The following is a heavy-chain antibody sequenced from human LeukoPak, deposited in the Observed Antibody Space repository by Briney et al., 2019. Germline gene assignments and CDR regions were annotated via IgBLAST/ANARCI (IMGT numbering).Heavy chain of an antibody. Sequence: GGSLRLSCAASGFTFSSYAINWVRQAPGKGLEWVSGISATGRSTYSADSVKGRFIISRDNSKNTLFLQMNSLTAADTAVYYCAGGSRQQLSKGRGYWFDPWGQGTLVTVSS. CDR3: AGGSRQQLSKGRGYWFDP. D-gene: IGHD6-13*01. J-gene: IGHJ5*02. CDR2: ISATGRST. CDR1: GFTFSSYA. V-gene: IGHV3-23*01.